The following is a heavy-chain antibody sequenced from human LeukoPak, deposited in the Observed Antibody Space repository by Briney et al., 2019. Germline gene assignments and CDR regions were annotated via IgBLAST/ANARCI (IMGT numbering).Heavy chain of an antibody. D-gene: IGHD6-19*01. V-gene: IGHV4-39*01. CDR1: GGSISSSNYY. J-gene: IGHJ4*02. CDR3: ARHASVDGNWPRPLDY. Sequence: PSETLSLTCTASGGSISSSNYYWGWIRQPPGKGLEWIGNIYYSGSTYYKPSLKTRVTISVDTSKNQFSLKLTSVTAADTAAYYCARHASVDGNWPRPLDYWGQGSLVTVSS. CDR2: IYYSGST.